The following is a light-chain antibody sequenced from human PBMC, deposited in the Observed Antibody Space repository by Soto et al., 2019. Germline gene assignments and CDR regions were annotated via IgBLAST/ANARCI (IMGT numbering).Light chain of an antibody. V-gene: IGKV3-11*01. J-gene: IGKJ1*01. CDR3: QQRSIWPWT. Sequence: TLSLSPGERATLSCWASQSVSNYFVWYQQKPGQAPRLLIYDASKRATGIPARFSGSGSGTDFTLTISSLEPEDFAVYYCQQRSIWPWTFGQGFKVDIK. CDR1: QSVSNY. CDR2: DAS.